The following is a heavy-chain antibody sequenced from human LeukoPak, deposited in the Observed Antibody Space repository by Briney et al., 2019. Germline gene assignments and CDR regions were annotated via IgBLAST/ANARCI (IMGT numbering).Heavy chain of an antibody. D-gene: IGHD6-13*01. CDR3: ARSDWQQLVDS. V-gene: IGHV4-39*07. CDR2: IYYSGST. J-gene: IGHJ4*02. Sequence: PSETLSLTCTVSGGSISSSSYYWGWIRQPPGKGLEWIGSIYYSGSTYYNPSLKSRVTISVDTSKNQFSLKLSSVTAADTAVYYCARSDWQQLVDSWGQGTLVTVSS. CDR1: GGSISSSSYY.